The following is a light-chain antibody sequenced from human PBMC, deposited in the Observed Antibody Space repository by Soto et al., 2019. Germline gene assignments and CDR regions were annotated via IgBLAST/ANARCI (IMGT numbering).Light chain of an antibody. CDR2: GAS. CDR3: QQCHHWPRT. Sequence: VVTRGPRTMKKNTGERAILSSRASESINRNLVWYQKRPGQAPRLVIYGASTRATGIPARFSGSGSGTDFTLTISSLQSEDLAVYYCQQCHHWPRTFAQGTKVDIK. J-gene: IGKJ1*01. V-gene: IGKV3-15*01. CDR1: ESINRN.